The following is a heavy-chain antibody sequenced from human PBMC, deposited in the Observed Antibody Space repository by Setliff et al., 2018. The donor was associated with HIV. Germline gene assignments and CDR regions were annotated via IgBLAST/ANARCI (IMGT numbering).Heavy chain of an antibody. V-gene: IGHV3-74*01. CDR3: AKPLTQWGVSPYHYAVDV. CDR1: GFTFRSYW. CDR2: INIDGGST. Sequence: GESLKISCAASGFTFRSYWMYWVRQPPGKGLVWVSRINIDGGSTNYADSVKGRFTISRDNAKNTLYLQMNGLSAEDTAVYYCAKPLTQWGVSPYHYAVDVWGQGSPVTVSS. J-gene: IGHJ6*02. D-gene: IGHD1-26*01.